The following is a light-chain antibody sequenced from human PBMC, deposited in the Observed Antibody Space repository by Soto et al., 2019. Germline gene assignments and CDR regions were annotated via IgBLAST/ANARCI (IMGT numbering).Light chain of an antibody. CDR1: QSIRNY. Sequence: DIQMTQSPSSLSASVGDRVTITCRASQSIRNYLNWYQQKPGKAPKLLIYAASSLQSGVPSRFSGSGSGTEFTLTFSSLQPEDFAPYYCQQSYSAPYTFGQGTKLAIK. J-gene: IGKJ2*01. CDR2: AAS. CDR3: QQSYSAPYT. V-gene: IGKV1-39*01.